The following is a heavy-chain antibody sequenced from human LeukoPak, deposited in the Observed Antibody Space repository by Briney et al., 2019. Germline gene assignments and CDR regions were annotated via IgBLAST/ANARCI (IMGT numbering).Heavy chain of an antibody. J-gene: IGHJ4*02. D-gene: IGHD4-17*01. CDR2: IYYSGST. V-gene: IGHV4-59*08. Sequence: SETLSLTCTVSGGSISSYYWSWIRQPPGKGLEWIGYIYYSGSTSYNPSLKSRVTISVDTSKNQFSLKLSSVTAADTAVYYCASTDYGDYWPDYWGQGTLVTVSS. CDR3: ASTDYGDYWPDY. CDR1: GGSISSYY.